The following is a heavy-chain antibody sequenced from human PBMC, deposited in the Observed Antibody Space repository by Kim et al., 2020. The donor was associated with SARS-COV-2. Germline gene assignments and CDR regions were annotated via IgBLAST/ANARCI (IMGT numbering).Heavy chain of an antibody. J-gene: IGHJ4*02. V-gene: IGHV4-34*01. Sequence: SETLSLTCAVYGGSFSGYYWSWIRQPPGKGLEWIGEINHSGSTNYNPSLKSRVTISVDTSKNQFSLKLSSVTAADTAVYYCASQRSGPNLPSIAAAGTRDYWGQGTLVTVSS. D-gene: IGHD6-13*01. CDR2: INHSGST. CDR1: GGSFSGYY. CDR3: ASQRSGPNLPSIAAAGTRDY.